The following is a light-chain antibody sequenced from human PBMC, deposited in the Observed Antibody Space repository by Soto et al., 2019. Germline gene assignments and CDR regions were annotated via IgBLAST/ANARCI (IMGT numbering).Light chain of an antibody. CDR3: CSYAGSYTWG. CDR1: SSDVGGYNY. CDR2: DVS. V-gene: IGLV2-11*01. J-gene: IGLJ3*02. Sequence: QSALTQPRSVSGSPGQSVTISCTGPSSDVGGYNYVSWYQQHPGKAPKLMIYDVSKRPSGVPDRFSGSKSGNTASLTISGLYAEDEAEYYCCSYAGSYTWGFGGGTKLTVL.